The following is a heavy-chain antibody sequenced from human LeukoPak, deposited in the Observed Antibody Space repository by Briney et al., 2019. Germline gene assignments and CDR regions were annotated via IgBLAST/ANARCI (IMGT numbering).Heavy chain of an antibody. J-gene: IGHJ3*02. CDR3: ARRPTRIQLWLRGQGDAFDI. CDR1: GFTFSSYW. CDR2: IKQDGSEK. D-gene: IGHD5-18*01. Sequence: PGGSLRLSCAASGFTFSSYWMSWVRQAPGKGLEWVANIKQDGSEKYYVDSVKGRFTISRDNAKNSLYLQMNSLGAEDTAVYYCARRPTRIQLWLRGQGDAFDIWGQGTMVTVSS. V-gene: IGHV3-7*01.